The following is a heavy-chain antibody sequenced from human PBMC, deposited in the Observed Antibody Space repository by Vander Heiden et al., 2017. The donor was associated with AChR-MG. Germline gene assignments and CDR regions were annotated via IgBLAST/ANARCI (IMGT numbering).Heavy chain of an antibody. J-gene: IGHJ3*02. CDR3: AKDGGCPDDRCFTGTFDI. CDR2: IYHDGSRT. Sequence: EVQLVQSGGGLVQPGGSLRLSCAASGFTFSPHWMNWVRQAPGKGLEWVASIYHDGSRTFYVGSVKGRFTISRDNAKDSLYLQISNLRAEDTAVYYCAKDGGCPDDRCFTGTFDIWGQGAMVTVSS. D-gene: IGHD3-16*01. CDR1: GFTFSPHW. V-gene: IGHV3-7*01.